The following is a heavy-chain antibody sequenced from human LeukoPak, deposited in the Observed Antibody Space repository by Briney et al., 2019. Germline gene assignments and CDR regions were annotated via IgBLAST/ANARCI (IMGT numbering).Heavy chain of an antibody. CDR2: IYYSGST. CDR3: ARSLGPPSSTFDY. Sequence: PSETLSLTCTVSGGSISSSSYYWGWIRQPPGKGLEWIGSIYYSGSTYYNPSLKSRVTISVDTSKNQFSLKLSSVTAADTAVYYCARSLGPPSSTFDYWGQGTLVTVSS. V-gene: IGHV4-39*07. CDR1: GGSISSSSYY. D-gene: IGHD3-16*01. J-gene: IGHJ4*02.